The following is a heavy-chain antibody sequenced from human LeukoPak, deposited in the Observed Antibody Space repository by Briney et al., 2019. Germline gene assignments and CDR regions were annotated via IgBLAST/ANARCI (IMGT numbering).Heavy chain of an antibody. D-gene: IGHD3-16*02. CDR2: ISSSSSYI. Sequence: GGSLRLSCAASGFTFSSYSMNWVRQAPGKGLEWVSSISSSSSYIYYADSVKGRFTISRDNAKNSLYLQMNSLRAEDTAVHYCAPIRLGELSLSWGQGTLVTVSS. CDR3: APIRLGELSLS. V-gene: IGHV3-21*01. J-gene: IGHJ5*02. CDR1: GFTFSSYS.